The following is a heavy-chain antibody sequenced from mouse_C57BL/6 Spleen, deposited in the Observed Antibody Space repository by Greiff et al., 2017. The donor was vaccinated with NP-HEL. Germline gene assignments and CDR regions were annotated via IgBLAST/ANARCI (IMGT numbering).Heavy chain of an antibody. J-gene: IGHJ1*03. CDR3: ARAGRSYGDWYVDV. D-gene: IGHD1-1*01. CDR2: INPSSGYT. V-gene: IGHV1-4*01. CDR1: GYTFTSYT. Sequence: QVQLKESGAELARPGASVKMSCKASGYTFTSYTMHWVKQRPGQGLEWIGYINPSSGYTKYNQTFKDKATLTADKSSSTAYMQLSSLTSEDSAVYYCARAGRSYGDWYVDVWGTATTVTASS.